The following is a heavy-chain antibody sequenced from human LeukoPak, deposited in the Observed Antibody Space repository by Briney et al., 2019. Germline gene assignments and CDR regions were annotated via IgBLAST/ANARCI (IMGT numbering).Heavy chain of an antibody. Sequence: SSETLSLTCAVYGGSFSGYYWSWIRQPPGKGLEWIGEINHSGSTNYNPSLKSRVTISVDTSKNQFSLKLSSVTAADTAVYYCAREKGRSPNPRAFDIWGQGTMVTVSS. CDR2: INHSGST. CDR3: AREKGRSPNPRAFDI. CDR1: GGSFSGYY. J-gene: IGHJ3*02. V-gene: IGHV4-34*01.